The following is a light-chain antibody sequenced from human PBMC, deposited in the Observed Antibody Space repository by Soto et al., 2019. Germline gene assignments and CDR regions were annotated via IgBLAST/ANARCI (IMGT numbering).Light chain of an antibody. CDR3: CSYPGSYNLGV. CDR1: SSDVGGYDF. CDR2: DVS. V-gene: IGLV2-11*01. J-gene: IGLJ3*02. Sequence: QSALTQPRSVSGSPGQSVTISCTGTSSDVGGYDFVSWYQQHPGKAPKLMIYDVSKRPSGVPDRFSGSKSANSASLTISGLQAEDEALYYCCSYPGSYNLGVFGGGTKLTVL.